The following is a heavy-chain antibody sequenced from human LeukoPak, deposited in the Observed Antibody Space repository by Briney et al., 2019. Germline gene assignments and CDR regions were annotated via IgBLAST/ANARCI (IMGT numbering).Heavy chain of an antibody. CDR3: ARGLAVAGMGMWSYYFDY. J-gene: IGHJ4*02. CDR2: IYSGGST. D-gene: IGHD6-19*01. Sequence: GGSLRLSCAASGFTVSSNYLSWVRQAPGKGLEWVSVIYSGGSTYYADSVKGRFTISRDNSKNTLYLQMNSLRAEDTAVYYCARGLAVAGMGMWSYYFDYWGQGTLVTVS. V-gene: IGHV3-53*01. CDR1: GFTVSSNY.